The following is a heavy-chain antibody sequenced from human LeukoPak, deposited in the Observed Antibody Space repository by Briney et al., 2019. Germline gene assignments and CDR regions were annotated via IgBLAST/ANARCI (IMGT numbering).Heavy chain of an antibody. CDR2: ISAYNGNT. CDR3: ARDSVAGQRGYFQQ. CDR1: GYTFTSYG. Sequence: ASVKVSCKASGYTFTSYGISWVRQAPGQGLEWMGWISAYNGNTDYAQKFQGRVTMTTDTSTSTAYMELRSLRSDDTAVYYCARDSVAGQRGYFQQWGQGTLVTVSS. D-gene: IGHD6-19*01. V-gene: IGHV1-18*01. J-gene: IGHJ1*01.